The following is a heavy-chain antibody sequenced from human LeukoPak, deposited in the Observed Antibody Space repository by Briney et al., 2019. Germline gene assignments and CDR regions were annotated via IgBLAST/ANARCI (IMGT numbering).Heavy chain of an antibody. D-gene: IGHD2-2*01. CDR2: IYTSGST. V-gene: IGHV4-4*09. CDR1: GGSFNNYY. Sequence: SETLSLTCTVSGGSFNNYYWSWIRQAPGKGLEWIGYIYTSGSTKYNPSLKSRVTISQDTSKNQFSLKLSSETAAHTAVYYCARHARCTLYNWFDPWGQGTLVTVFS. CDR3: ARHARCTLYNWFDP. J-gene: IGHJ5*02.